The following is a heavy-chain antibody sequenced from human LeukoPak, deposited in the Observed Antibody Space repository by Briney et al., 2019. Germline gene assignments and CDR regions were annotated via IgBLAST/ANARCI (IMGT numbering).Heavy chain of an antibody. V-gene: IGHV4-34*01. Sequence: SETLSLTCAVYGGSFSGYYWSWIRQPPGKGLEWIGEINHSGSTNYNPSLKSRVTISVDKSKNQFSLKLSSVTAADTAVYYCARGRYYDFWSGYYYYYYMDVWGKGTTVTVSS. CDR3: ARGRYYDFWSGYYYYYYMDV. CDR1: GGSFSGYY. CDR2: INHSGST. D-gene: IGHD3-3*01. J-gene: IGHJ6*03.